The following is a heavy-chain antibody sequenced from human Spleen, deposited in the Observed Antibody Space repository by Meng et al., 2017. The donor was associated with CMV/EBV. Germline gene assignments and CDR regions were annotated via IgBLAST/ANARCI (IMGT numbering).Heavy chain of an antibody. Sequence: SETLSLTCSVSDGSISRYFWNWLRQSPGKGLEWIGYIYKSGSSKSNPSLKSRVTISLDTSKNQFSLRLSSVTAADAAVYYCARDGSGFQLWGQGTLVTVSS. D-gene: IGHD3-22*01. V-gene: IGHV4-59*01. CDR3: ARDGSGFQL. CDR1: DGSISRYF. J-gene: IGHJ4*02. CDR2: IYKSGSS.